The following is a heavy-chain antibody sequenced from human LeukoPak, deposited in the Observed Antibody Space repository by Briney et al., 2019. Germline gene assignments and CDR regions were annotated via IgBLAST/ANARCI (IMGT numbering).Heavy chain of an antibody. J-gene: IGHJ4*02. V-gene: IGHV3-30*02. CDR3: AKSSRGYEDLDY. D-gene: IGHD5-12*01. CDR1: GFAFSNYG. Sequence: PGGSLRLSCAATGFAFSNYGMHWVRQAPGKGLEWVAFIQYDGSNKFYADSVKGRFTISRDNSKNTPYLQMNSLRAEDAAVYYCAKSSRGYEDLDYWGQGTLVTVSS. CDR2: IQYDGSNK.